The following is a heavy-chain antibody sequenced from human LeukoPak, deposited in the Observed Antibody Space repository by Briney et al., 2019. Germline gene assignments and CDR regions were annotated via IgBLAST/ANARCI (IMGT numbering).Heavy chain of an antibody. CDR2: INHSGST. D-gene: IGHD2-15*01. V-gene: IGHV4-34*01. CDR3: ARRIDCSGGSCYWEYFDY. J-gene: IGHJ4*02. CDR1: GGSFSGYY. Sequence: NPSETLSLTCAVYGGSFSGYYWSWIRQPPGKGLEWIGEINHSGSTNYNPSLKSRVTISVDTSKNQFSLKLSSVTAADTAVYYCARRIDCSGGSCYWEYFDYWGQGTLVTVSS.